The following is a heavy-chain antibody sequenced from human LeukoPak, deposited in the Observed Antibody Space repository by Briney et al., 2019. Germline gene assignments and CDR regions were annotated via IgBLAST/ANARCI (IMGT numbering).Heavy chain of an antibody. D-gene: IGHD2-2*01. CDR2: ISVSSGTI. J-gene: IGHJ4*02. Sequence: GGSLRLSCVASGFTFSSYSMNWVRQAPGKGLEWISYISVSSGTIYYADSVKGRFTISRDNAKNSLYLQMDSLRDEDTAVYYCARASTFLDYWGQGTLVSVSS. CDR3: ARASTFLDY. V-gene: IGHV3-48*02. CDR1: GFTFSSYS.